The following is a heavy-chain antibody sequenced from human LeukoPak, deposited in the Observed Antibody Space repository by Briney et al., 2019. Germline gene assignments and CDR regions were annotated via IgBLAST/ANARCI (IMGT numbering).Heavy chain of an antibody. J-gene: IGHJ5*02. CDR2: FYVTGST. CDR1: GGSISSGYY. Sequence: PSQTLSLTCTVSGGSISSGYYWSWIRQPAGKAPEWIGRFYVTGSTDYSPSLKSRVTISADTTKHQLSLRLSSVTAADTAVYYCAREPSTANWFDPWGQGTMVTVSS. CDR3: AREPSTANWFDP. D-gene: IGHD4-17*01. V-gene: IGHV4-61*02.